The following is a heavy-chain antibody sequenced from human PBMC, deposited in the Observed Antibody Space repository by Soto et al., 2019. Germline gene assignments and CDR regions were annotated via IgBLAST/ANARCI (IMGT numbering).Heavy chain of an antibody. V-gene: IGHV3-23*01. Sequence: EVQLLESGGGLAQPGGSLRLSGAASGFTFSSYAMSWFRQAPGKGLEWVSVISGSGGSTYYADSVKGRFTISRDNSKNTLYLQMNSLRAEDTAVDYCAKSSGGLAAAGRRHADYWGQGTLVTVSS. CDR1: GFTFSSYA. CDR3: AKSSGGLAAAGRRHADY. CDR2: ISGSGGST. D-gene: IGHD6-13*01. J-gene: IGHJ4*02.